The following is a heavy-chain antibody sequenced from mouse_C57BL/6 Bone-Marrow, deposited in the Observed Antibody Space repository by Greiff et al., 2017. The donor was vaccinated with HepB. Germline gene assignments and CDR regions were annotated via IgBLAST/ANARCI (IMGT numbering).Heavy chain of an antibody. CDR1: GYTFTSYW. Sequence: DVKLQESGTVLARPGASVKMSCKTSGYTFTSYWMHWVKQRPGQGLEWIGAIYPGNSDTSYNQKFKGKAKLTAVTSASTAYMELSSLTNEDSAVYYCTRERITTVVATRAWFAYWGQGTLVTVSA. CDR2: IYPGNSDT. J-gene: IGHJ3*01. CDR3: TRERITTVVATRAWFAY. V-gene: IGHV1-5*01. D-gene: IGHD1-1*01.